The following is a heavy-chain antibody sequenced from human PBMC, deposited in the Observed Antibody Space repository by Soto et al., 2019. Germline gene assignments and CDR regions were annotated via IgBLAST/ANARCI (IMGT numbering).Heavy chain of an antibody. Sequence: QVQLVQSGAEVKKPGASVKVSCKASGYHFTSYDINWVRQAAGQALEWMGWMSPHSGNTGSPQKFQGRVTMTRNSSLSTAYMEQGSLRSEDTAVYSCARRALAGHWLDPWGQGTLVTVPS. D-gene: IGHD6-19*01. J-gene: IGHJ5*02. V-gene: IGHV1-8*01. CDR3: ARRALAGHWLDP. CDR1: GYHFTSYD. CDR2: MSPHSGNT.